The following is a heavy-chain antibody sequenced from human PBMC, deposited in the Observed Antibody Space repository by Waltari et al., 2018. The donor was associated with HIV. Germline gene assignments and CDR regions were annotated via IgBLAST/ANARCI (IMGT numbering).Heavy chain of an antibody. CDR1: GFTFSTSN. CDR2: ISSSTTYK. J-gene: IGHJ6*02. CDR3: ARDWSAYDEPDYYYAMDV. Sequence: EVQLVESGGGLVKPGGSLRLACAASGFTFSTSNMNWVRQAPGTGLEWISSISSSTTYKNYAESVKGRFTISRDNAKKSLYLQMNSLRAEDTAVYYCARDWSAYDEPDYYYAMDVWGQGTTVTVSS. V-gene: IGHV3-21*02. D-gene: IGHD3-3*01.